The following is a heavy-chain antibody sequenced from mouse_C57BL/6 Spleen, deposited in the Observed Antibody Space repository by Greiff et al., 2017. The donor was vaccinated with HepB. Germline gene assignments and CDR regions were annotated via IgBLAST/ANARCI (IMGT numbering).Heavy chain of an antibody. CDR1: GYAFSSSW. CDR3: ARWGWENYFDY. CDR2: IYPGDGDT. D-gene: IGHD3-3*01. J-gene: IGHJ2*01. Sequence: VQLQQSGPELVKPGASVKISCKASGYAFSSSWMNWVKQRPGKGLEWIGRIYPGDGDTNYNGKFKGKATLTADKSSSTAYMQLSSLTSEDSAVYFCARWGWENYFDYWGQGTTLTVSS. V-gene: IGHV1-82*01.